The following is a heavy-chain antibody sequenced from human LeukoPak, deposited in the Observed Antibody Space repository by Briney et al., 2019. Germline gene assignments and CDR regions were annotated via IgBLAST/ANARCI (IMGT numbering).Heavy chain of an antibody. V-gene: IGHV1-18*01. Sequence: ASVKVSCKASGYTFTSYGISWVRQAPGQGLEWMGWISAYNGNTNYAQKFQGRVTLTRDTSISTAHMELSRLRSDDTAVYYCARFITGTTTYYFDYWGQGTLVTVSS. D-gene: IGHD1-20*01. CDR1: GYTFTSYG. J-gene: IGHJ4*02. CDR2: ISAYNGNT. CDR3: ARFITGTTTYYFDY.